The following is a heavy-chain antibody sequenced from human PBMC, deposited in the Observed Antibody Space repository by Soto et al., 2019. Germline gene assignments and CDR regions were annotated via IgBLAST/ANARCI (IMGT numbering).Heavy chain of an antibody. D-gene: IGHD4-17*01. CDR3: ARDDDYEANGLDY. Sequence: QVHLVESGGGVVQPGRSLRLSCVESGFTFSRYGMHCLRQAPGEGLEWMAVIVNDGSDRDYAASVAGRFTISRDNSKNTLYLQMDNLGVDDTAMYYCARDDDYEANGLDYWGQGTLVTVSS. V-gene: IGHV3-33*01. CDR1: GFTFSRYG. CDR2: IVNDGSDR. J-gene: IGHJ4*02.